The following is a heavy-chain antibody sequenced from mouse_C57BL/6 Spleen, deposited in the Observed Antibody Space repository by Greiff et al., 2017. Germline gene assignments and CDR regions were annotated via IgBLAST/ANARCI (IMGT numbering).Heavy chain of an antibody. J-gene: IGHJ3*01. D-gene: IGHD1-1*01. CDR2: FYIGNGYP. CDR3: ARAGNSSGFFAY. CDR1: GYPFTSSG. Sequence: VQLQQSGAELLRPGSSVKLSCKTSGYPFTSSGINWVKQRPGRGLEWIGYFYIGNGYPEYNEKFKGKATLPSDTSSSTAYMQLSSLTSQDSAIYFGARAGNSSGFFAYWGQGTLVTVSA. V-gene: IGHV1-58*01.